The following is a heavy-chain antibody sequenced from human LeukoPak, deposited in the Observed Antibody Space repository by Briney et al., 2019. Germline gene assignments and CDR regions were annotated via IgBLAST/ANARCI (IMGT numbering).Heavy chain of an antibody. Sequence: GGSLRLSCAASGFTFSSYSMNWVRQAPGKGLEWVSYISSSSSTIYYADSVKGRFTISRDNAKNSLYLQMNSLRSDDTAVYYCARDIVSYLFASWGEGTLVTLSP. CDR3: ARDIVSYLFAS. J-gene: IGHJ4*02. CDR2: ISSSSSTI. V-gene: IGHV3-48*01. CDR1: GFTFSSYS. D-gene: IGHD2-15*01.